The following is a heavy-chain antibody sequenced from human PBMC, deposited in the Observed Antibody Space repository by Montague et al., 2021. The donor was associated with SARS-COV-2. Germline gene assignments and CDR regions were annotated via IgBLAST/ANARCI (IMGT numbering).Heavy chain of an antibody. CDR1: SGSLSGGSYY. CDR2: IYTSGST. V-gene: IGHV4-61*02. Sequence: TLSLTCTASSGSLSGGSYYWSWIRQPAGKGLEWIGRIYTSGSTNYNPSLKSRVTISVDTSKNQFSLKLSSVTAADTAVYYCARDGYSSGWNGLHWFDPWGQGTLVTVSS. D-gene: IGHD6-25*01. J-gene: IGHJ5*02. CDR3: ARDGYSSGWNGLHWFDP.